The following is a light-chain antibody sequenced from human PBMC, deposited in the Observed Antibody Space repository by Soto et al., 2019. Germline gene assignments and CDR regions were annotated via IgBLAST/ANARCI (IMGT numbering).Light chain of an antibody. CDR3: QQYNSYSLT. Sequence: DIQITQSPSTLSASVGDRVTITCRASQSISSWLAWYQQKPGKAPKLLIYDASSLESGVPSGFSGSGSGTEFTLTISSLQPDDFATYYCQQYNSYSLTFGQGTKVDIK. V-gene: IGKV1-5*01. CDR2: DAS. J-gene: IGKJ1*01. CDR1: QSISSW.